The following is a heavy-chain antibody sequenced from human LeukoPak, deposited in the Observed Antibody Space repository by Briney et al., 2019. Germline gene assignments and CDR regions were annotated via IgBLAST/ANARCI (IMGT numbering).Heavy chain of an antibody. J-gene: IGHJ4*02. CDR3: ARVRPYSSGWNFDY. Sequence: ASVKVSCKGSEYTFTGYYMPWVRQGPGQGVEWMGWINPNSGGTNYAQKFQGRVTMTRDTSISTAYMELSRLKSDDTAVYYCARVRPYSSGWNFDYWGQGTLLTVSS. CDR1: EYTFTGYY. D-gene: IGHD6-19*01. CDR2: INPNSGGT. V-gene: IGHV1-2*02.